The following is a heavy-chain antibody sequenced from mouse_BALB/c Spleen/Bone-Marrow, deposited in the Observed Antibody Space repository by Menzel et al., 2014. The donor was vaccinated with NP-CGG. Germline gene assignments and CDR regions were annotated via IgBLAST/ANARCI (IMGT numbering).Heavy chain of an antibody. CDR3: TRGGGSSYVEFAY. CDR2: IYPGNSDT. J-gene: IGHJ3*01. Sequence: EVQLQQSGTVLARPGASVKMSCKASGYTFTSYWMHWVKQRPGQGLEWIGAIYPGNSDTSYNQKFKGKAKLTAVTSTSTAYRELSSLTNEDSAVEYCTRGGGSSYVEFAYWGQGTLVTVSA. V-gene: IGHV1-5*01. D-gene: IGHD1-1*01. CDR1: GYTFTSYW.